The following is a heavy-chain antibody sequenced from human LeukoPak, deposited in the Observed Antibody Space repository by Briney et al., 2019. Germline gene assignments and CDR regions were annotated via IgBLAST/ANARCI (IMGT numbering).Heavy chain of an antibody. CDR2: IYYSGST. Sequence: PSETLSLTCTVSGGSISSYYWGWIRQPPGKGLEWIGSIYYSGSTYYNPSLKSRVTISVDTSKNQFSLKLSSVTAADTAVYYCARVAVAGRYCLDYWGQGTLVTVSS. CDR1: GGSISSYY. J-gene: IGHJ4*02. V-gene: IGHV4-39*07. D-gene: IGHD6-19*01. CDR3: ARVAVAGRYCLDY.